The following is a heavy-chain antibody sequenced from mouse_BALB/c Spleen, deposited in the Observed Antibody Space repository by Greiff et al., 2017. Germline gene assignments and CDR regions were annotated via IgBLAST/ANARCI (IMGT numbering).Heavy chain of an antibody. J-gene: IGHJ1*01. V-gene: IGHV7-1*02. Sequence: EVQVVESGGGLVQPGGSLRLSCATSGFTFSDFYMEWVRQPPGKRLEWIAASRNKANDYTTEYSASVKGRFIVSRDTSQSILYLQMNALRAEDTAIYYCARDAWGDGYSYWYFDVWGAGTTVTVSS. CDR2: SRNKANDYTT. CDR3: ARDAWGDGYSYWYFDV. D-gene: IGHD2-3*01. CDR1: GFTFSDFY.